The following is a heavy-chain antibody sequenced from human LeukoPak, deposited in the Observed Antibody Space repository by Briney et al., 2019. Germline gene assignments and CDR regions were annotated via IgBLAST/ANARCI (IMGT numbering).Heavy chain of an antibody. CDR3: ARAPKGAVAGTAYWGTTNYYYYGMDV. Sequence: ASVKVSCKASGGTFSSYAISWVRQAPGQGLEWMGRIIPILGIANYAQKFQGRVTITADKSTSTAYMELSSLRSEDTAVYYCARAPKGAVAGTAYWGTTNYYYYGMDVWGQGTTVTVSS. J-gene: IGHJ6*02. CDR2: IIPILGIA. CDR1: GGTFSSYA. D-gene: IGHD6-19*01. V-gene: IGHV1-69*04.